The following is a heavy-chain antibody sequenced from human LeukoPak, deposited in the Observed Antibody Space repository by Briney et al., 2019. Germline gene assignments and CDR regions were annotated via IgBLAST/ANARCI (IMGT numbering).Heavy chain of an antibody. J-gene: IGHJ4*02. D-gene: IGHD5-24*01. Sequence: PSETLSLTCTVSGGSISSSSYYWGWIRQPPGKGLEWIGSIYYSGSSFDNPALKSRVTISVDTSKNQFSLKLSSVTAADTAVYYCARHRSGWLQSSFDYWGQGTLVTVSP. CDR3: ARHRSGWLQSSFDY. V-gene: IGHV4-39*01. CDR1: GGSISSSSYY. CDR2: IYYSGSS.